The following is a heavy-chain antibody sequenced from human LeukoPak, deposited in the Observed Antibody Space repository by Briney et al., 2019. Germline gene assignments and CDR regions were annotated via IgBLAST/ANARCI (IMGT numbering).Heavy chain of an antibody. CDR2: ISGTGGST. CDR3: ARVGYSRTWHSGSAFDI. Sequence: GGSLRLSCAASRFTFSSYAMSWVRQAPGKGLEWVSAISGTGGSTYYADSVTGRFTISRDNAKNSLYLQMNSLRVEDTAVYYCARVGYSRTWHSGSAFDIWGQGTMVTVSS. CDR1: RFTFSSYA. J-gene: IGHJ3*02. V-gene: IGHV3-23*01. D-gene: IGHD6-13*01.